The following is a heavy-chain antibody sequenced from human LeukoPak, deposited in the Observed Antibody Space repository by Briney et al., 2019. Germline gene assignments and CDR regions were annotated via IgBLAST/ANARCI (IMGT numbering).Heavy chain of an antibody. Sequence: PGGSLRLSCAASGFTFSSYAMSWVRQAPGKGLEWVSAISGSGGSTYYADSVKGRFTISRDNSKNTLYLQMNSLRAEDTAVYYCAKHPSAVAGMFDEDHFDYWGQGTLVTVSS. CDR1: GFTFSSYA. D-gene: IGHD6-19*01. J-gene: IGHJ4*02. CDR2: ISGSGGST. CDR3: AKHPSAVAGMFDEDHFDY. V-gene: IGHV3-23*01.